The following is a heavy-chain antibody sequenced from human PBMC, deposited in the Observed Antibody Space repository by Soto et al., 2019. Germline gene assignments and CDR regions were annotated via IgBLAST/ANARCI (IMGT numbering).Heavy chain of an antibody. J-gene: IGHJ2*01. CDR1: GFTFSTYS. CDR3: ARGAGSGPWDFGL. CDR2: ISGSSNSI. Sequence: GGSLRLSCAASGFTFSTYSMHWVRQAPGKGLEWVSSISGSSNSIYHADSLKGRFTISRDNAKNSLHLQMNSLRAEDTAVYYCARGAGSGPWDFGLWGRGTLVTVSS. V-gene: IGHV3-21*01. D-gene: IGHD6-19*01.